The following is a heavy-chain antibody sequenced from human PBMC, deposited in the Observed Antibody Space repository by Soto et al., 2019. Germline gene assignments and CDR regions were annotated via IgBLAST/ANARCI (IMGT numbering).Heavy chain of an antibody. CDR1: GFTVRSNY. CDR2: ISSGGTT. D-gene: IGHD3-22*01. V-gene: IGHV3-66*01. CDR3: VKRRGYLLES. Sequence: EVQRVESGGKLVQPGGSLRLSCAASGFTVRSNYMNWVRQTPGKGLEWVSIISSGGTTYHADSVKGRFTISRDDSKNTPYLHTNSLRPVDTALYYCVKRRGYLLESWGQGTLVIVSS. J-gene: IGHJ4*02.